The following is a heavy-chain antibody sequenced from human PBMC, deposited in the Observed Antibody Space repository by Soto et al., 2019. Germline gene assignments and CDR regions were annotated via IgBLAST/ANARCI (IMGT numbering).Heavy chain of an antibody. CDR1: GFTFSSFP. V-gene: IGHV3-23*01. CDR3: VKDDGGYPSTAPH. CDR2: ISGSGDRT. Sequence: GSLRLSCAASGFTFSSFPMSWVRQAPGKGLDWVSGISGSGDRTYYGDSAKGRFTISKDISKNSLSLQLDSLGVEDTAVYFCVKDDGGYPSTAPHWGQGTLVTVSS. D-gene: IGHD3-22*01. J-gene: IGHJ4*02.